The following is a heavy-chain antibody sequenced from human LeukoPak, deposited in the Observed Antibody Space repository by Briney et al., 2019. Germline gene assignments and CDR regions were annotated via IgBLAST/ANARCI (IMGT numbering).Heavy chain of an antibody. D-gene: IGHD6-6*01. Sequence: ASVKVSCKASGGTFSSYAISWLRQAPGQGLEWMGRIIPILGIANYAQKFQGRVTITADKSTSTAYMELSSLRSEDTAVYYCARDSTSSYYYYGMDVWGQGTTVTVSS. V-gene: IGHV1-69*04. J-gene: IGHJ6*02. CDR2: IIPILGIA. CDR3: ARDSTSSYYYYGMDV. CDR1: GGTFSSYA.